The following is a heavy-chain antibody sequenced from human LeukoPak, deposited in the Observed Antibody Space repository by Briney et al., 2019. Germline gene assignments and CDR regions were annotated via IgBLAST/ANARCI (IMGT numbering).Heavy chain of an antibody. CDR2: IYYSGSS. CDR1: GGSINNGGYY. CDR3: ARALPNYYYGMDV. D-gene: IGHD1-26*01. Sequence: SETLSLTCTVSGGSINNGGYYWSWIRQHPGKGLEWIGYIYYSGSSYYNPSLRSRVTISVDTSKNHFSLKLSSVTAADTAVYYCARALPNYYYGMDVWGQGTTVTVSS. J-gene: IGHJ6*02. V-gene: IGHV4-30-4*01.